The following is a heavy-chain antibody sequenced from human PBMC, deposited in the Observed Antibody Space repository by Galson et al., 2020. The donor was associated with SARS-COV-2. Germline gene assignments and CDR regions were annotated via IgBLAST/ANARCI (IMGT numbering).Heavy chain of an antibody. CDR3: ASGRTGAY. CDR2: IKEDGSEK. Sequence: GGSLRLSCAASGFTFSNSWMNWVRQAPGKGLEWVANIKEDGSEKYYVDSVKGRFTISRDNAENSLFLQMNSLRAQDTAVYYCASGRTGAYWGQGTRVTVSS. V-gene: IGHV3-7*01. CDR1: GFTFSNSW. D-gene: IGHD2-8*02. J-gene: IGHJ4*02.